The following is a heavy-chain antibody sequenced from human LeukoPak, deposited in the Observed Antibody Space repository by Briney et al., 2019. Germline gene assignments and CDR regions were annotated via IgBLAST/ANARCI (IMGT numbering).Heavy chain of an antibody. CDR1: GFTFSSYE. D-gene: IGHD3-3*01. J-gene: IGHJ4*02. Sequence: GGSLRLSCAASGFTFSSYEMNWVRQAPGKGLEWVSYISSSGSTIYYADSVKGRFTISRDNAKNSLYLQMNSPRAEDTAVYYCARDRFSTYDFWSGYPKFDYWGQGTLVTVSS. CDR3: ARDRFSTYDFWSGYPKFDY. CDR2: ISSSGSTI. V-gene: IGHV3-48*03.